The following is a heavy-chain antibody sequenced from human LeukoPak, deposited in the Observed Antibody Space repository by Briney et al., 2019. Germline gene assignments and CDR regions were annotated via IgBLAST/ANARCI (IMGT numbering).Heavy chain of an antibody. CDR1: GASISSGAYH. Sequence: PSETLSLTCTVSGASISSGAYHWSWIRQAPGKGLEWIGHSGTTSYNPSLNGRVSISVDTSKNQFSLRPTSVTAADTAVYFCATYYGSQGGSGSWGQGTRVTVSS. CDR2: SGTT. V-gene: IGHV4-30-4*01. D-gene: IGHD3-10*01. CDR3: ATYYGSQGGSGS. J-gene: IGHJ5*02.